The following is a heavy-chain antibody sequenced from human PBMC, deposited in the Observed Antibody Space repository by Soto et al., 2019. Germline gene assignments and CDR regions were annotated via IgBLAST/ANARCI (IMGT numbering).Heavy chain of an antibody. V-gene: IGHV3-23*01. CDR3: AKVPFLPLRTYYFDY. CDR1: GFTFSSYA. J-gene: IGHJ4*02. Sequence: EVQLLESGGGLVQPGGSLRLSCAASGFTFSSYAMSWVLQAPGKVLEWVSAISGSGGSTYYADSVKGRFTISRDNSKNTLYLQMNSLRAEDTAVYYCAKVPFLPLRTYYFDYWGQGTLVTVSS. D-gene: IGHD3-10*01. CDR2: ISGSGGST.